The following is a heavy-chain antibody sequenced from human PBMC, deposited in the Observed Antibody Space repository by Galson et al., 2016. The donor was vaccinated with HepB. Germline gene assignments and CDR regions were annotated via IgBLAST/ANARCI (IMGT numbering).Heavy chain of an antibody. V-gene: IGHV1-69*13. D-gene: IGHD2-2*01. CDR2: IIPILGTA. CDR3: AVRYCSTTSCFKYYYYYGMDV. J-gene: IGHJ6*02. Sequence: SVKVSCKVSGGTFRSYAISWVRQAPGQGLEWMGGIIPILGTANYAQKFQVRLTITADESTSTGYMELSSLRSEDTAVYYCAVRYCSTTSCFKYYYYYGMDVWGQGTTVTVSS. CDR1: GGTFRSYA.